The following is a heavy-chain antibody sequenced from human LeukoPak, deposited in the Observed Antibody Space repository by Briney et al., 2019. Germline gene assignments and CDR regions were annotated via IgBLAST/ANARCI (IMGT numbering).Heavy chain of an antibody. J-gene: IGHJ5*02. CDR2: IYTSGST. Sequence: SETLSLTCTVSSGSISSYYWSWIRQPAGKGLEWIGRIYTSGSTNYNPSLKSRVTISVDTSKNQFSLKLSSVTAADTAVYYCARVTGVVPAAMFLWFDPWGQGTLVTVSS. CDR1: SGSISSYY. V-gene: IGHV4-4*07. CDR3: ARVTGVVPAAMFLWFDP. D-gene: IGHD2-2*01.